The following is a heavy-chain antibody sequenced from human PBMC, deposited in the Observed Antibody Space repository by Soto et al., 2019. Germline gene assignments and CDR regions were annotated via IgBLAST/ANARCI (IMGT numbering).Heavy chain of an antibody. J-gene: IGHJ5*02. CDR2: MNPNSGNT. D-gene: IGHD3-3*01. CDR1: GYAFTRYD. V-gene: IGHV1-8*01. Sequence: ASVKVSCKASGYAFTRYDINWVRQATGQGLEWMGWMNPNSGNTGYAQKFQGRVTMTRNTSISTAYMELSSLRSEDTAVYYCARGITIVGEVIDSWFDLWGQGTLVTVSS. CDR3: ARGITIVGEVIDSWFDL.